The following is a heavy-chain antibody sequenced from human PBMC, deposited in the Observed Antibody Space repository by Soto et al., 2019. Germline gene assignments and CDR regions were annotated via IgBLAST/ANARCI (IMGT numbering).Heavy chain of an antibody. J-gene: IGHJ4*02. D-gene: IGHD2-21*02. V-gene: IGHV4-34*01. CDR3: ARGGYGGNSGLGHFDY. Sequence: QVQLQQWGAGLLKPSETLSLTCAVYGGSFSGYYWSWIRQPPGKGLGWIGEIIYSGSTNYNPSLMSRVTISIDTSKNQFSLKLSSVTAADTAVYYCARGGYGGNSGLGHFDYWGQGTLVNVSS. CDR1: GGSFSGYY. CDR2: IIYSGST.